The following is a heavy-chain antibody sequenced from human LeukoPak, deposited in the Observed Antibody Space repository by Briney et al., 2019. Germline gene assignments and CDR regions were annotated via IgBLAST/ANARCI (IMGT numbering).Heavy chain of an antibody. CDR3: SRSPGDGQKDGVDDI. CDR1: GYTFSKYW. Sequence: GESLKISCQGIGYTFSKYWIAWVRPMSGKGLEWMGIISPGNSETTYSPPFQGPVTISVDNSTNPAYLHWSSLKASGTAVFYLSRSPGDGQKDGVDDIWGQGTMVSVSS. J-gene: IGHJ3*02. D-gene: IGHD4-17*01. V-gene: IGHV5-51*01. CDR2: ISPGNSET.